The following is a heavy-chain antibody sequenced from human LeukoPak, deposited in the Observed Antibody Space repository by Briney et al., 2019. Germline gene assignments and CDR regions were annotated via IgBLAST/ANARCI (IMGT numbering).Heavy chain of an antibody. CDR3: ARDAETSLAN. J-gene: IGHJ4*02. V-gene: IGHV3-66*01. CDR2: IYLDGRA. CDR1: GFAVSSKY. D-gene: IGHD5-24*01. Sequence: GGSLRLSCAASGFAVSSKYMNWVRQALGKGLEWVTVIYLDGRADYADSVKGRFTISSDNSKNTVYLQMNSLKDEDTAVYYCARDAETSLANWGQGTLVTVSP.